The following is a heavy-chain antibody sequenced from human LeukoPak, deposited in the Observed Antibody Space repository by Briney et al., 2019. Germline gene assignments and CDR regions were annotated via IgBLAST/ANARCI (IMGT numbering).Heavy chain of an antibody. CDR2: IRYDGSNK. CDR1: GFTFSSYG. J-gene: IGHJ4*02. CDR3: ARDVSRDVSCYTD. D-gene: IGHD3-10*01. V-gene: IGHV3-30*02. Sequence: GGSLRLSCAASGFTFSSYGMHWVRQAPGKGLEWVAFIRYDGSNKYYADSVKGRFTISRDNAKASVYLQMNSLRVEDTAVYYCARDVSRDVSCYTDWGQGTLVTVSS.